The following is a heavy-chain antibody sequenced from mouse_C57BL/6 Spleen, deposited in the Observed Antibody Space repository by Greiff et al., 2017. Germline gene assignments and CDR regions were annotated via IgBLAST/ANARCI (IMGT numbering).Heavy chain of an antibody. D-gene: IGHD2-1*01. J-gene: IGHJ4*01. V-gene: IGHV1-69*01. CDR2: IDPSDSYT. CDR1: GYTFTSYW. Sequence: VQLQQPGAELVMPGASVKLSCKASGYTFTSYWMHWVKQRPGQGLEWIGEIDPSDSYTNYNQKFKGKSTLTVDKSSSTAYMQLSSLTSEDSAVYYCARSGGNDAMDYWGQGTSVTVSS. CDR3: ARSGGNDAMDY.